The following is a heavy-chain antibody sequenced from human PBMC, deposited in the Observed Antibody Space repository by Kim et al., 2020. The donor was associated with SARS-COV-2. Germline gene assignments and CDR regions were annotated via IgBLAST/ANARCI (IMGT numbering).Heavy chain of an antibody. D-gene: IGHD4-17*01. CDR2: IKSKTDGGTT. Sequence: GGSLRLSCAASGFTFSNAWMSWVRQAPGKGLEWVGRIKSKTDGGTTDYAAPVKGRFTISRDDSKNTLYLQMNSLKTEDTAVYYCTTESTVVTPGFYYYYGMDVWGQGTTVTVSS. CDR3: TTESTVVTPGFYYYYGMDV. CDR1: GFTFSNAW. V-gene: IGHV3-15*01. J-gene: IGHJ6*02.